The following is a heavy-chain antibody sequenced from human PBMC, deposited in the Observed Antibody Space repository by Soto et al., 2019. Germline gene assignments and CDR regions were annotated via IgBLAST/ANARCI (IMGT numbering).Heavy chain of an antibody. CDR1: GYTFTSYA. V-gene: IGHV7-4-1*01. D-gene: IGHD1-26*01. J-gene: IGHJ5*02. Sequence: ASVKVSCKASGYTFTSYAMNWVRQAPGQGLEWMGRINTNTGNPTYAQGFTGRFVFSLDTSVSTAYLQICSLKAEDTAVYYCARRVGGPRYSGSYPQRWFDPWGQGTLVTVSS. CDR3: ARRVGGPRYSGSYPQRWFDP. CDR2: INTNTGNP.